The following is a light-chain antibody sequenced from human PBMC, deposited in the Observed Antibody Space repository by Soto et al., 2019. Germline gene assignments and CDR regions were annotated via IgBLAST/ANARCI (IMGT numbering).Light chain of an antibody. Sequence: EIVMTQSPPNLSVSPGERSTLSCRASQGVSSNLALYQKKPGQGPRLPIYGAYTRATSIPARCSGSGSVTGFTPTINSLHSDDFAVDYCQQYNKSPPYTFGQGNKLELK. J-gene: IGKJ2*01. CDR2: GAY. V-gene: IGKV3-15*01. CDR1: QGVSSN. CDR3: QQYNKSPPYT.